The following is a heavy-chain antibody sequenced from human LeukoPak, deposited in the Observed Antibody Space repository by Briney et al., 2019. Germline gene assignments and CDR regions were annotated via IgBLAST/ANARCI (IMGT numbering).Heavy chain of an antibody. CDR2: ISGSGGST. CDR1: GFTFSSYA. J-gene: IGHJ6*02. V-gene: IGHV3-23*01. CDR3: AKDEYSGYDFGALYYYYGMDV. D-gene: IGHD5-12*01. Sequence: GGSLRLSCAASGFTFSSYAMSWVRQAPGKGLEWVSAISGSGGSTYYAASVKGRFTISRDNSKNTLYLQMNSLRAEDTAVYYCAKDEYSGYDFGALYYYYGMDVWGQGTTVTVSS.